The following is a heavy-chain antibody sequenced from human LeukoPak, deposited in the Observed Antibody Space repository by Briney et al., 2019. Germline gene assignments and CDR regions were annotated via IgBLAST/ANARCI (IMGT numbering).Heavy chain of an antibody. J-gene: IGHJ4*02. CDR3: AKDLSGGYHSYYFDF. D-gene: IGHD5-18*01. CDR2: ISYDGSNK. V-gene: IGHV3-30*04. Sequence: GGSLRLSCAASGFTSSNYAIHWVRQAPGKGLEWVAVISYDGSNKYYADFVKGRFTISRDNSKNTLYLQMNSLRNEDTAVYFCAKDLSGGYHSYYFDFWGQGTPVTVSS. CDR1: GFTSSNYA.